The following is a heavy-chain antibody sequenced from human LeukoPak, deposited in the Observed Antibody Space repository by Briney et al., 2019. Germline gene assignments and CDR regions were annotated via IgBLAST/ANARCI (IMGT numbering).Heavy chain of an antibody. CDR2: ITRTSNSI. D-gene: IGHD3-16*01. CDR1: GFTFTSHS. V-gene: IGHV3-48*01. CDR3: ARGRGGVTQLYYYYYMDV. J-gene: IGHJ6*03. Sequence: PGGSLRLSCVASGFTFTSHSMIWVRQAPGRGLEWVSYITRTSNSIYYADSVKGRFTVSRDNAKNSLFLQMNSLRAEDTAVYYCARGRGGVTQLYYYYYMDVWGKGTTVTVSS.